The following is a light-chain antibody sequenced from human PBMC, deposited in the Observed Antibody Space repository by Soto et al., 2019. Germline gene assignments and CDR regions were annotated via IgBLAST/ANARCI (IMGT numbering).Light chain of an antibody. J-gene: IGKJ4*01. Sequence: AIQLTQSPSSLSASVGDRVTITCRASQGIRSALAWYQQKPGKPPKLLIYDASSLERGVPSRFSGSGSGTDFSLTIRSLRPEDFATYYCQQFNVYPLTFGGGTKVEIK. CDR1: QGIRSA. V-gene: IGKV1-13*02. CDR2: DAS. CDR3: QQFNVYPLT.